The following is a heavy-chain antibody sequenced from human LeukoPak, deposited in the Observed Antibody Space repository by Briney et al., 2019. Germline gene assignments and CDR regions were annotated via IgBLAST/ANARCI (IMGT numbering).Heavy chain of an antibody. Sequence: GGSLRLSCAASGFTFSSYAMSWVRQAPGKGLEWVANIKQDGSEKYYVDSVKGRFTISRDNAKNSLYLQMNSLRGEDTAVYYCARDTPGEESHWGQGTLVTVSS. D-gene: IGHD2-2*01. CDR1: GFTFSSYA. CDR3: ARDTPGEESH. J-gene: IGHJ4*02. CDR2: IKQDGSEK. V-gene: IGHV3-7*01.